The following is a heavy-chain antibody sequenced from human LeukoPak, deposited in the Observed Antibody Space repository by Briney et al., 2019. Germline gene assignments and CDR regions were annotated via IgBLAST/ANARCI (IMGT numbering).Heavy chain of an antibody. Sequence: ASVKVSCKASGYTFTSYDINRVRQATGQGLEWMGRMNPNSGNTGYAQKFQGRVTMTRNTSISTAYMELSSLRSEDTAVYYCARSDPRAVAAIGYWGQGTLVTVSS. J-gene: IGHJ4*02. CDR2: MNPNSGNT. D-gene: IGHD6-19*01. CDR1: GYTFTSYD. V-gene: IGHV1-8*01. CDR3: ARSDPRAVAAIGY.